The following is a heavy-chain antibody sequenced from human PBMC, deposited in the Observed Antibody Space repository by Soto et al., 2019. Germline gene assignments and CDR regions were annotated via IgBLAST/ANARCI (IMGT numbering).Heavy chain of an antibody. Sequence: QVQLVQYGADVKKPWSSVNVSCKASGGSFSSYAISWVLQAPGQVLAWMGGIIPIVGTGNYAQNFQGRVTITADESTSTAYMELSILTAEDTAMYYCARDLRAAGRPGMDVWGQGTTVTVSS. D-gene: IGHD6-13*01. V-gene: IGHV1-69*01. CDR1: GGSFSSYA. J-gene: IGHJ6*02. CDR3: ARDLRAAGRPGMDV. CDR2: IIPIVGTG.